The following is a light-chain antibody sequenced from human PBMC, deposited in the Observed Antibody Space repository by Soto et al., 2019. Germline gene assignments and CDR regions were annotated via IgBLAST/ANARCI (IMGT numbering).Light chain of an antibody. J-gene: IGKJ5*01. V-gene: IGKV3-20*01. CDR2: GAS. CDR3: QQYGSSPT. CDR1: QSVSSSY. Sequence: EIVLTQSPGTLTSSPGERATLSCRASQSVSSSYLAWYEQKPGQAPRLLIYGASSTATGIPDRFSGSGSGTDFTLTISRLEPEDFAVYYCQQYGSSPTFGQGTRLEIK.